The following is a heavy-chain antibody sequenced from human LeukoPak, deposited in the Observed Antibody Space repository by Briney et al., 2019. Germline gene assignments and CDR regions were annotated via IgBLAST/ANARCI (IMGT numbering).Heavy chain of an antibody. CDR2: INPNSGGT. CDR1: GYTFTGYY. CDR3: ARGHQYRQTEEGAFDI. V-gene: IGHV1-2*02. D-gene: IGHD2-2*01. J-gene: IGHJ3*02. Sequence: ASVKVSCKASGYTFTGYYMHWVRQAPGQGLEWMGWINPNSGGTNYAQKFQGRVTMTRDTSISTAYMELSRLRSDDTAVYYCARGHQYRQTEEGAFDIWGQGTMVTVSS.